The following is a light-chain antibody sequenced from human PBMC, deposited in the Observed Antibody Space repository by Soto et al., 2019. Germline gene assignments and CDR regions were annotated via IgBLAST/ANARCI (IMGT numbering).Light chain of an antibody. CDR3: SAYTIASTHVV. Sequence: QSALTQPASVSGSPGQSITISCTGSSSDVGGYNYVSWYQEHPGKAPKLMIYEVTNRPSGVSNRFSGSKSGNTASLTISGLQAEDEDAYYCSAYTIASTHVVFGGGTKLTVL. CDR1: SSDVGGYNY. J-gene: IGLJ2*01. V-gene: IGLV2-14*03. CDR2: EVT.